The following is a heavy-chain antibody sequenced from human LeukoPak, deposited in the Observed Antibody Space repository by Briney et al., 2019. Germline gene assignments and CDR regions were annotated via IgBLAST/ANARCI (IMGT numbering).Heavy chain of an antibody. D-gene: IGHD3-22*01. CDR2: INWNGGST. J-gene: IGHJ4*02. CDR3: ARSYYESSGYPPTSFDY. V-gene: IGHV3-20*04. Sequence: GGSLRLSCAASGFTFDDYGMSWVRQAPGKGLEWVSGINWNGGSTGYADSVKGRFTISRDNAKNSLYLQMNSLRAEDTALYYCARSYYESSGYPPTSFDYWGQGTPVTVSS. CDR1: GFTFDDYG.